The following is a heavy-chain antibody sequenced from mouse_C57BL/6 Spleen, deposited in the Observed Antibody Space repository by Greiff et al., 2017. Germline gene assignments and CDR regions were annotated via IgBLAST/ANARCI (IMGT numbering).Heavy chain of an antibody. CDR2: ISYDGSN. D-gene: IGHD2-4*01. CDR1: GYSITSGYY. J-gene: IGHJ4*01. Sequence: EVQLQESGPGLVKPSQSLSLTCSVTGYSITSGYYWNWIRQFPGNKLEWMGYISYDGSNNSNPSLKNRISIPREKYKSRLFLKLNSGTTEDTATYDCARDLGLRGGGMDDWGQGTSVTVSS. V-gene: IGHV3-6*01. CDR3: ARDLGLRGGGMDD.